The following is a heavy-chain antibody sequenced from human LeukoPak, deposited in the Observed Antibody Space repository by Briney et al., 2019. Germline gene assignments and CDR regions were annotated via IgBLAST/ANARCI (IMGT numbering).Heavy chain of an antibody. Sequence: SQTPSLTCAISGDSVSGASSSWHWIRQSPSRGLEWLGRTYYRSRWYDDYAVSVKSRITINPDTSKSQFSLQLNSVTPEDTALYYCARSWRDGSNLDWYFDLWGRGTLVTVSS. V-gene: IGHV6-1*01. CDR3: ARSWRDGSNLDWYFDL. CDR2: TYYRSRWYD. J-gene: IGHJ2*01. CDR1: GDSVSGASSS. D-gene: IGHD5-24*01.